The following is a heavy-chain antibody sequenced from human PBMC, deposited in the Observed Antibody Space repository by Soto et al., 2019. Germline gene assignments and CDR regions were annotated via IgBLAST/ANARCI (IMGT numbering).Heavy chain of an antibody. CDR3: ARTCYYDSTGYYRTFDY. CDR1: GFTFGSYA. Sequence: GGSLRLSCAASGFTFGSYAMSWVRLAPGKGLEWVSVAGPSGSSTFYADSMRGRFTISRDNVENTLYLQMNSLRVADTALYFCARTCYYDSTGYYRTFDYWGQGTLVTVSS. J-gene: IGHJ4*02. V-gene: IGHV3-23*01. D-gene: IGHD3-22*01. CDR2: AGPSGSST.